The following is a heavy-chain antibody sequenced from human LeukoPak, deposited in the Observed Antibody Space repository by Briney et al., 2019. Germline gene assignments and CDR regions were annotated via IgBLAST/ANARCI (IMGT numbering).Heavy chain of an antibody. CDR1: GGSFSGYY. Sequence: SETLSLTCGDYGGSFSGYYWSWSRQPPGKGLEWIGEINHTGDTNHNPSPKSRVTMSVDTSKKQFSLTLSSVTAADTAVYYCARGNYNNGWMKQATDHWGQGTQVTVSS. V-gene: IGHV4-34*01. J-gene: IGHJ5*02. CDR2: INHTGDT. D-gene: IGHD6-19*01. CDR3: ARGNYNNGWMKQATDH.